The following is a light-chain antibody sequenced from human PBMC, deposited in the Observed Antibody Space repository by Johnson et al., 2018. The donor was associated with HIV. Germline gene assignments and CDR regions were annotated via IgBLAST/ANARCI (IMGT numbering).Light chain of an antibody. CDR1: SSKIGNNY. CDR2: DNN. Sequence: QSVLTQPPSVSAAPGQKVTISCSGSSSKIGNNYVSWYQQLPGRAPKLLIYDNNKRPSGIPDRFSGYKSGTSATLGITGLQTGDEADYYCGTWDSSLRVGFFGTGTKVTVL. CDR3: GTWDSSLRVGF. J-gene: IGLJ1*01. V-gene: IGLV1-51*01.